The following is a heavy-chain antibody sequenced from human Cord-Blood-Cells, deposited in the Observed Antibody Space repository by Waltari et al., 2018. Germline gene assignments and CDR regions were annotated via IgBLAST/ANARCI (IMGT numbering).Heavy chain of an antibody. CDR3: ARGPPAGDFDY. Sequence: QVQLQQWGAGLLKPSETLSLTCAVYGGSFGGYYWSWIRQPPGKGLEWIGEINHSGSTNYNPSLKSRVTISVDTSKNQFSLKLSSVTAADTAVYYCARGPPAGDFDYWGQGTLVTVSS. CDR2: INHSGST. CDR1: GGSFGGYY. V-gene: IGHV4-34*01. D-gene: IGHD2-2*01. J-gene: IGHJ4*02.